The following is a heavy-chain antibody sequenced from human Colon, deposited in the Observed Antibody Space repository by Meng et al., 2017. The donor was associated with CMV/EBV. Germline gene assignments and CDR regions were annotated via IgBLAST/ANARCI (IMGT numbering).Heavy chain of an antibody. CDR1: GFTFSAYP. CDR2: IAHDGTKK. CDR3: ARASNSSFDP. V-gene: IGHV3-30*04. Sequence: GESLKISCAASGFTFSAYPIHWVRQAPGKGLEWLAIIAHDGTKKYYAESVKGRFTISRDNSQNTVTVQMNSLRGDDTAVYYCARASNSSFDPWGQGTWVTVSS. J-gene: IGHJ5*02. D-gene: IGHD4-11*01.